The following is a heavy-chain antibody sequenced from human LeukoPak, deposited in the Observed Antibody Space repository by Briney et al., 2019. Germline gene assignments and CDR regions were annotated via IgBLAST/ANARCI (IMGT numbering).Heavy chain of an antibody. CDR1: GYTFTSYG. V-gene: IGHV1-18*01. D-gene: IGHD2-2*01. CDR2: ISAYNGNT. Sequence: ASVKVSRKASGYTFTSYGISWVRQAPGQGLEWMGWISAYNGNTNYAQKLQGRVTMTTDTSTSTAYMELRSLRSDDTAVYYCARGYCSSTSCFLYYYYMDVWGKGATVTVSS. J-gene: IGHJ6*03. CDR3: ARGYCSSTSCFLYYYYMDV.